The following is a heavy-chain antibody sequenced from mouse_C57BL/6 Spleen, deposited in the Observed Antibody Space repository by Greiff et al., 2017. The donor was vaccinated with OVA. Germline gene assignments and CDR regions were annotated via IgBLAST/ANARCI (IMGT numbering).Heavy chain of an antibody. D-gene: IGHD4-1*01. CDR2: IDPSDSET. V-gene: IGHV1-52*01. Sequence: QVQLQQPGAELVRPGSSVKLSCKASGYTFTSYWMHWVKQRPIQGLEWIGNIDPSDSETHYNQKFKDKATLTVDKSSSPAYMQLSSLTSEDSAVYYCASWGPGDYAMDYWGQGTSVTVSS. CDR1: GYTFTSYW. CDR3: ASWGPGDYAMDY. J-gene: IGHJ4*01.